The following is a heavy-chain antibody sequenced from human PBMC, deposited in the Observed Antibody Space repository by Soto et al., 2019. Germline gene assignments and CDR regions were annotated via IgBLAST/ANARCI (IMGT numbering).Heavy chain of an antibody. J-gene: IGHJ1*01. CDR2: ITSSSSYI. V-gene: IGHV3-21*01. CDR3: ARDSGVGFWSCYNGY. CDR1: GFTFSSYS. D-gene: IGHD3-3*01. Sequence: PGGSLRLSCAASGFTFSSYSMNWVRQAPGKGLEWVSSITSSSSYIYYADSVKGRFTISRDNAKNSLYLQMNSLRVEDTAVYYCARDSGVGFWSCYNGYWGQGTLVTVS.